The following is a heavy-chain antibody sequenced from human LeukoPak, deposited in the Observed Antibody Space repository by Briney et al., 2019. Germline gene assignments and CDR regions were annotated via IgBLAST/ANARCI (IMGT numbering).Heavy chain of an antibody. Sequence: PSETLSLTCAVYGGSFSGYYWSWIRQPPGKGLEWIEEINHSGSTNYNPSLKSRVTISVDTSKNQFSLKLSSVTAADTAVYYCARGGYGGSSWYFDYWGQGTLVTVSS. CDR2: INHSGST. CDR1: GGSFSGYY. CDR3: ARGGYGGSSWYFDY. J-gene: IGHJ4*02. V-gene: IGHV4-34*01. D-gene: IGHD1-26*01.